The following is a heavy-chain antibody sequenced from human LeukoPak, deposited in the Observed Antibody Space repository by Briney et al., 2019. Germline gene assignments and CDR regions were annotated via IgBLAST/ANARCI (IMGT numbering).Heavy chain of an antibody. CDR3: ARHYYYYYMDV. Sequence: SGTLSLTCAVSGGSISGSNWWSWVRQPPGKGLEWIGEIYHSGSTNYNPSLKSRVTISVDTSKNQFSLKLSSVTAADTAVYYCARHYYYYYMDVWGKGTTVTISS. CDR1: GGSISGSNW. J-gene: IGHJ6*03. CDR2: IYHSGST. V-gene: IGHV4-4*02.